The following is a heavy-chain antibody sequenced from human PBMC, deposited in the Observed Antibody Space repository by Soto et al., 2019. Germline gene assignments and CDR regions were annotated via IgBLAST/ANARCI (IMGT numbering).Heavy chain of an antibody. CDR3: ARGAGGNFYFDY. CDR1: GGSISRGGYY. D-gene: IGHD2-21*02. Sequence: PSETLSLTCTVSGGSISRGGYYWTWIRQHPGKGLEWIGSVYYSGSTNYNPSLKSRLTISVDTSKNQFSLRLSSVSAADTAVYYCARGAGGNFYFDYWGQGTLVTVSS. J-gene: IGHJ4*02. V-gene: IGHV4-31*03. CDR2: VYYSGST.